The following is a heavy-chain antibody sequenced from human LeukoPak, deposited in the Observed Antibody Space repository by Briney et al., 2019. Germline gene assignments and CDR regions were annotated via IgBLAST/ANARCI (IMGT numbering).Heavy chain of an antibody. CDR2: ISGSGGST. CDR1: GFTFSSYA. D-gene: IGHD3-22*01. CDR3: AKDLVEYDSSGYYSY. J-gene: IGHJ4*02. Sequence: GGSLRLPCAASGFTFSSYAMSWVRQAPGKGLEWVSAISGSGGSTYYADSVKGRFTISRDNSKNTLYLQMNSLRAEDTAVYYCAKDLVEYDSSGYYSYWGQGTLVTVSS. V-gene: IGHV3-23*01.